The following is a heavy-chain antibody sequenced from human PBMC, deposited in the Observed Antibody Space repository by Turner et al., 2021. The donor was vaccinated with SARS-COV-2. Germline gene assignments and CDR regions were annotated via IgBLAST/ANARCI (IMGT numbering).Heavy chain of an antibody. J-gene: IGHJ6*02. Sequence: EEQLVGSGGGLVKPGGSLRLPCSASEFTFGSYIMNWVRQAPGKGLEWVSSISSSSSYIYYADSVKGRFTISRDNAKDSLYLQMNSLRAEDTAVYYCARGSPGEDFYYYGMGVWGQGTTVTVSS. CDR3: ARGSPGEDFYYYGMGV. D-gene: IGHD1-1*01. V-gene: IGHV3-21*01. CDR1: EFTFGSYI. CDR2: ISSSSSYI.